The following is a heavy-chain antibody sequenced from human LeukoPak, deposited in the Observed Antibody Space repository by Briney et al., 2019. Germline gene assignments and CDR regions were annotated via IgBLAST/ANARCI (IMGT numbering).Heavy chain of an antibody. CDR3: ARELSGDVIDS. D-gene: IGHD5-24*01. J-gene: IGHJ5*01. CDR2: IKEEGSER. V-gene: IGHV3-7*01. Sequence: GGSLRLSCGASGFTFSRFWMTWVRQAPGKGLDWVANIKEEGSERNYVDAVKGRFPIFRDNAKKSVYLQMNSLRAEDTGIYYCARELSGDVIDSWGQGILVTVSS. CDR1: GFTFSRFW.